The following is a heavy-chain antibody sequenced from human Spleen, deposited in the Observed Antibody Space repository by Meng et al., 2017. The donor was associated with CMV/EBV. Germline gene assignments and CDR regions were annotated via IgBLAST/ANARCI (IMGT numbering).Heavy chain of an antibody. CDR3: ARLGRYSDNSGYHYGLGV. D-gene: IGHD3-22*01. V-gene: IGHV1-69*05. CDR2: VMPIFGTT. J-gene: IGHJ6*02. Sequence: SVKVSCKASGYTFTSYDINWVRQAPGQGLEWMGGVMPIFGTTNYAQKFQGRVTITTDESTSTAYMELSSLRSEDTAVYYCARLGRYSDNSGYHYGLGVWGQGTTVTVSS. CDR1: GYTFTSYD.